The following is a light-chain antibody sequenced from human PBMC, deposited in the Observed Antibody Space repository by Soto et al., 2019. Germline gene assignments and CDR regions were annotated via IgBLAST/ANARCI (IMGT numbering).Light chain of an antibody. V-gene: IGLV2-14*01. J-gene: IGLJ3*02. CDR1: ANDIARYNY. Sequence: QSVLTQPASVSGSPGQSVTISCIGTANDIARYNYVSWYQQDPGKAPKITIYEVNKRPSGVSHRFSGSKSGNTASLTISGLQAEDEADYYCSSYANSNSWVFGGGTQLTVL. CDR3: SSYANSNSWV. CDR2: EVN.